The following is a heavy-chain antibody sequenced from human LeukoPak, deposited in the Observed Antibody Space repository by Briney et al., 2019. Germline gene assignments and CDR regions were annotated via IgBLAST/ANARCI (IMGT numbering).Heavy chain of an antibody. CDR3: TTRIPLTQNAFDI. Sequence: PGGSLRLSCAASGFTFSNAWMSWVRQAPGKGLEWVGRIKSKTDGGTTDYAAPVKGRFTISRDDSKNTLYLQMNSLKTEDTAVYYCTTRIPLTQNAFDIWGQGTMVTVSS. CDR1: GFTFSNAW. J-gene: IGHJ3*02. CDR2: IKSKTDGGTT. D-gene: IGHD2-21*01. V-gene: IGHV3-15*01.